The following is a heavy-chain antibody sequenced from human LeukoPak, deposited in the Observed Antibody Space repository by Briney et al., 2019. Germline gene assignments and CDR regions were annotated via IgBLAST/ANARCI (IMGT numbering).Heavy chain of an antibody. CDR2: INHSGST. CDR1: GGSFSGYY. CDR3: AREDTAMVIRVRSGMDV. J-gene: IGHJ6*02. D-gene: IGHD5-18*01. Sequence: SETLSLTCAVYGGSFSGYYWSWIRQPPGKGLEWIVEINHSGSTNYNPSLKSRVTISVDTSKNQFSLKLSSVTAADTAVYYCAREDTAMVIRVRSGMDVWGHGTTVTVSS. V-gene: IGHV4-34*01.